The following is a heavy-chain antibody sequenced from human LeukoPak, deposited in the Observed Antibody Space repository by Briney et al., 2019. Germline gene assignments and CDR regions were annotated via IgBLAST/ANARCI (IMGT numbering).Heavy chain of an antibody. CDR3: ALGDAFDI. Sequence: PSETLSLTCAVYGGSFSGYYWSWIRQPPGKGLEWVGEINHSGSTNYNPSLKSRVTISADTSKNQFSLQLNSVTPEDTAVYYCALGDAFDIWGQGTRVTVSS. V-gene: IGHV4-34*01. CDR1: GGSFSGYY. J-gene: IGHJ3*02. CDR2: INHSGST.